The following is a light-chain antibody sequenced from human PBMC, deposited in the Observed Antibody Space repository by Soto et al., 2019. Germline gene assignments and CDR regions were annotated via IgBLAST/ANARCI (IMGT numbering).Light chain of an antibody. CDR3: SSYASGSSVV. J-gene: IGLJ2*01. CDR1: SSDVGGYNF. Sequence: QSVLTQPASVSGSPGPSITISCTGTSSDVGGYNFVSWYQQYPGKAPKIMIYDVSNRPSGVSNRFTGSKSGNTASLTISGLQAEDAADYYCSSYASGSSVVLGGGTKLTVL. CDR2: DVS. V-gene: IGLV2-14*01.